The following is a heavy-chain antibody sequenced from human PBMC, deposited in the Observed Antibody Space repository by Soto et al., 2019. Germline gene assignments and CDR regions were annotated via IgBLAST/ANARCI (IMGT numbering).Heavy chain of an antibody. V-gene: IGHV4-39*02. CDR3: AGDNSIKVNGVNPHGP. Sequence: SETLSLTCTVSGGSISSSSYYWAWIRQPPGKGLEWIGSIYYSGSTYYNPSLKSRVTISVETTKNPFSLTLSSVPAAHTAVFNFAGDNSIKVNGVNPHGPWGQGAPVTVSS. J-gene: IGHJ5*02. CDR2: IYYSGST. D-gene: IGHD2-21*01. CDR1: GGSISSSSYY.